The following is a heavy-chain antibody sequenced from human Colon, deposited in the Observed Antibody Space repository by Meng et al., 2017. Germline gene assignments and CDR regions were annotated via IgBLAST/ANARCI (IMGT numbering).Heavy chain of an antibody. D-gene: IGHD4-23*01. J-gene: IGHJ4*02. V-gene: IGHV4-4*02. CDR2: IYQGGST. CDR1: GGSISSNNW. Sequence: QGLLQESGPGLVKPSGTLSLTCTVSGGSISSNNWWSWVRQSPGRGLEWIGEIYQGGSTNYSPSLKSRVTISLDKSKNQFSLKVSYMTAADTAVYFCARVPTTVDPFESWGQGTLVTV. CDR3: ARVPTTVDPFES.